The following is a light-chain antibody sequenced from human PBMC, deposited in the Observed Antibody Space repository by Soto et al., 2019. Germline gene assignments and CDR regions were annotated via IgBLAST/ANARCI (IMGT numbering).Light chain of an antibody. CDR1: SSDIGGYNY. Sequence: QSALTQPPSASGSPGQSVTISCTGTSSDIGGYNYISWYQQHPGKAPKLMIYEVSKRPSGVPDRFSASKSGNTASLTVSGFQAEDEADYYCASYAVSSVVFGGGTKLTVL. J-gene: IGLJ2*01. V-gene: IGLV2-8*01. CDR3: ASYAVSSVV. CDR2: EVS.